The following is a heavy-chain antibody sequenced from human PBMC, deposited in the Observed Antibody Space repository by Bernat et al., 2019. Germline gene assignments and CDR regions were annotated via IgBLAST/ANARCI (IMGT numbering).Heavy chain of an antibody. J-gene: IGHJ2*01. V-gene: IGHV3-23*01. Sequence: EEQLLESGGGLVQPGGSLRLSCAASGFTFSSHAMAWVRQAPGRGLEWVSGISRSGGSTFYADSVKGRFTISRDNSKNTLYLQMTSLRAEDTAVYYCAKCLPESEPYNWYFDLWGRDTLVTVSS. CDR3: AKCLPESEPYNWYFDL. CDR2: ISRSGGST. CDR1: GFTFSSHA. D-gene: IGHD1-26*01.